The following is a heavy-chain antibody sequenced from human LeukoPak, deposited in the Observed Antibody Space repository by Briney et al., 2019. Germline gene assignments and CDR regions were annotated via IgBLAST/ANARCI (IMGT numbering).Heavy chain of an antibody. CDR2: ISTSTGDT. J-gene: IGHJ6*03. V-gene: IGHV1-18*01. CDR3: ARDGATISLSDYYYYMDV. CDR1: GYSFILYG. D-gene: IGHD1-26*01. Sequence: ASVKVSCKTSGYSFILYGISWVRQAPGQGPEWMGWISTSTGDTKYTQKLQGRVTMTTDTSTSTAYMELRSLRSDDTAVYYCARDGATISLSDYYYYMDVWGKGTTVTVSS.